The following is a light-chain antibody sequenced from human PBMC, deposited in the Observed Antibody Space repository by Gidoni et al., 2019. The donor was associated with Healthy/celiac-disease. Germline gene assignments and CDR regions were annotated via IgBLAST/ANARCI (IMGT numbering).Light chain of an antibody. Sequence: QSLLTQPPSVSAAPGPRVTISCTGSSSNIGAGYDVHWYQQLPGTAPKLLIYGNSNRPSGVPDRFSGSKSGTSASLAITGLQAEDEADYYCQSYDSSLSGYVFGTGTKVTVL. CDR3: QSYDSSLSGYV. V-gene: IGLV1-40*01. CDR2: GNS. J-gene: IGLJ1*01. CDR1: SSNIGAGYD.